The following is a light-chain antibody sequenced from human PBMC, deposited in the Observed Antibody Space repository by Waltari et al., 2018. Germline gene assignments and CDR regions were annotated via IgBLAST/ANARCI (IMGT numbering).Light chain of an antibody. CDR1: QSISRN. J-gene: IGKJ2*01. CDR2: GAS. CDR3: QQYNNWRT. Sequence: EVLMTQSPPTLSVSPGEGATLSCRASQSISRNLAWYQQKPGQAPRLLIYGASTRVPGIPARFSGSGSGTEFTLTISSLQSEDFAVYYCQQYNNWRTFGQGTKLEI. V-gene: IGKV3-15*01.